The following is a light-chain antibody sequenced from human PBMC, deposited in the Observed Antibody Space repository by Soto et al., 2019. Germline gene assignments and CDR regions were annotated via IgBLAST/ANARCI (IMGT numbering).Light chain of an antibody. Sequence: AIQMTQSPSSLSASVGDRVTITCRASQAIREDLSWYQQKPGKAPTVLISAASTLESGVPLRFSGSGSGIDFTLTISSLQPEDVATYYCLQDDTFPYTFGQGTKLEIK. V-gene: IGKV1-6*01. CDR2: AAS. CDR1: QAIRED. CDR3: LQDDTFPYT. J-gene: IGKJ2*01.